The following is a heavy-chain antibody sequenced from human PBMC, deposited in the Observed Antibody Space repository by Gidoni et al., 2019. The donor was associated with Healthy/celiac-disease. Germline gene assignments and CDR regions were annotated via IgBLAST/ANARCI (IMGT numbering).Heavy chain of an antibody. V-gene: IGHV3-33*01. CDR3: ARDGMVGATIGWFDP. CDR1: GFTFSRYG. Sequence: QVQLVESGGGVVQPGRSLRLSCAASGFTFSRYGMHWVRQAPGKGLEWVAVIWYDGSNKYYADSVKGRFTISRDNSKNTLYLQMNSLRAEDTAVYYCARDGMVGATIGWFDPWGQGTLVTVSS. CDR2: IWYDGSNK. D-gene: IGHD1-26*01. J-gene: IGHJ5*02.